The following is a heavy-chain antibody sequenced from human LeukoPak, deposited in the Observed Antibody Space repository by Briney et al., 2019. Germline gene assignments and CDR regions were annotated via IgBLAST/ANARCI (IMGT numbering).Heavy chain of an antibody. CDR1: GGSISSYY. CDR2: INHSGST. D-gene: IGHD2-8*02. J-gene: IGHJ4*02. Sequence: SETLSLTCTVSGGSISSYYWSWIRQPPGKGLEWIGEINHSGSTNYNPSLKSRVTISVDTSKNQFSLKLSSVTAADTAVYYCARRGVVGYGYWGQGTLVTVSS. CDR3: ARRGVVGYGY. V-gene: IGHV4-34*01.